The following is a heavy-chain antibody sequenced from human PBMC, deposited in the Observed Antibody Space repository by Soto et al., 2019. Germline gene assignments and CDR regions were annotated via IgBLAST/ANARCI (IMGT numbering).Heavy chain of an antibody. J-gene: IGHJ4*02. CDR2: IIPMFGTS. D-gene: IGHD2-2*02. CDR3: ARGSCSSTSCYKEYYFDL. CDR1: GGTFSGYA. V-gene: IGHV1-69*13. Sequence: SVKVSCKASGGTFSGYAISWVRQAPGQGLEWMGEIIPMFGTSNYAQKFQGRVTSTADESTSTAYMELSSLRYEDTAVYYCARGSCSSTSCYKEYYFDLWGQGTLVT.